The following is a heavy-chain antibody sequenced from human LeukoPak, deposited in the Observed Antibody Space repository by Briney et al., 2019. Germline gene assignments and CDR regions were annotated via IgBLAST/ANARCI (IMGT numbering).Heavy chain of an antibody. Sequence: SETLSLTCTVSGGSISSYYWSWIRQPPGKGLEWIGYIYYSGSTNYNPSLKSRVTISLDTSKNQFSLKLSSVTAADTAVYYCGRHHFQNGGFGFDIWGLGTMVTVSS. D-gene: IGHD2-15*01. V-gene: IGHV4-59*08. J-gene: IGHJ3*02. CDR3: GRHHFQNGGFGFDI. CDR1: GGSISSYY. CDR2: IYYSGST.